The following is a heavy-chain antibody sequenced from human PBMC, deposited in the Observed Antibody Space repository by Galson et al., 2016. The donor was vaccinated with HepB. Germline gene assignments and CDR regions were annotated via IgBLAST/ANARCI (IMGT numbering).Heavy chain of an antibody. J-gene: IGHJ3*02. CDR3: ARDRYPYCAGDCYSPDAFDI. CDR1: GFTFRSFA. D-gene: IGHD2-21*02. Sequence: SLRLSCAASGFTFRSFAMSWVRQAPGRGLEWVSTITGSGDTTHYADSVKGRFTISRDNSKNTLYLQMNSLRAEETALYYCARDRYPYCAGDCYSPDAFDIWGQGTIITVS. V-gene: IGHV3-23*01. CDR2: ITGSGDTT.